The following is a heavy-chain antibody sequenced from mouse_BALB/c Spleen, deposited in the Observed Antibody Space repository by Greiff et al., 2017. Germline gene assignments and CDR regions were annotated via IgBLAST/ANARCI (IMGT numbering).Heavy chain of an antibody. CDR1: GFTFSSFG. CDR2: ISSGSSTI. V-gene: IGHV5-17*02. D-gene: IGHD1-1*01. CDR3: ARYYYGSREGDYFDY. J-gene: IGHJ2*01. Sequence: EVKLMESGGGLVQPGGSRKLSCAASGFTFSSFGMHWVRQAPEKGLEWVAYISSGSSTIYYADTVKGRFTISRDNPKNTLFLQMTSLRSEDTAMYYCARYYYGSREGDYFDYWGQGTTLTVSS.